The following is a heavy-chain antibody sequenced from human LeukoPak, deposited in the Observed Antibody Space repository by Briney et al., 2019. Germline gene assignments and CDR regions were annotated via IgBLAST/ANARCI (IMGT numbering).Heavy chain of an antibody. CDR1: GFTFSSYW. J-gene: IGHJ3*02. CDR2: INSDGSST. CDR3: ARLLYYYDSSGYYLDAFDI. D-gene: IGHD3-22*01. Sequence: GGSLRLSCAASGFTFSSYWMHWVRQAPGKGLVWVSRINSDGSSTSYADPVKGRFTISRGNAKNTLYLQMNSLRAEDTAVYYCARLLYYYDSSGYYLDAFDIWGQGTMVTVSS. V-gene: IGHV3-74*01.